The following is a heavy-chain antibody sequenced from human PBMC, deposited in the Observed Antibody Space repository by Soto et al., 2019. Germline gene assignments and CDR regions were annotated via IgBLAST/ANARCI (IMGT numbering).Heavy chain of an antibody. D-gene: IGHD6-6*01. J-gene: IGHJ4*02. CDR1: GGSFSGYY. V-gene: IGHV4-34*01. Sequence: SETLSLTCAVYGGSFSGYYWSWIRQPPGKGLEWIGEINHSGSTNYNPSLKSRVTISVDTSKNQFSLKLSSVTAADTAVYYCARGRGTNSSSAPKPAYFDYWGQGTLVTVSS. CDR3: ARGRGTNSSSAPKPAYFDY. CDR2: INHSGST.